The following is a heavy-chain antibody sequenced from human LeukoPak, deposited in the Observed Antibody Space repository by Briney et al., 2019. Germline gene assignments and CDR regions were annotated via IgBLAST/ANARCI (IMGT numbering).Heavy chain of an antibody. D-gene: IGHD2/OR15-2a*01. V-gene: IGHV4-39*01. CDR3: VRHISTNTGYFDS. CDR2: VYYDGTS. J-gene: IGHJ4*02. Sequence: SETLSPTCTVSGASINSHSYYWGWIRQAPGKGLEWIGSVYYDGTSYSNPSLTSRAAVFVDTSRDQFSLGLSFVTAADTALYYCVRHISTNTGYFDSCGQGILVSVSS. CDR1: GASINSHSYY.